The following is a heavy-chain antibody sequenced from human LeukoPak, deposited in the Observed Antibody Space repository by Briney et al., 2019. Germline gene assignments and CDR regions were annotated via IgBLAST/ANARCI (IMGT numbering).Heavy chain of an antibody. CDR1: RFTFSTSG. D-gene: IGHD3-16*01. Sequence: GGSLRLSCAASRFTFSTSGMHWVRQAPGKELEWVAFVQYDGSSIYYADSVKGRFTISRDNSKNTVYLQMNSLRPEDTAIYYCAREGSGLYRHAFDIWGQGTMVTVSS. V-gene: IGHV3-30*02. CDR3: AREGSGLYRHAFDI. CDR2: VQYDGSSI. J-gene: IGHJ3*02.